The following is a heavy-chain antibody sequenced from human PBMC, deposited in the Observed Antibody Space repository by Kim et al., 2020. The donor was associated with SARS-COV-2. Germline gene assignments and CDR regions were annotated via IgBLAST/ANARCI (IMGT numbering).Heavy chain of an antibody. CDR3: AYRRYDEVNQSASFDY. V-gene: IGHV3-7*01. D-gene: IGHD5-12*01. CDR2: IKQDGSEK. J-gene: IGHJ4*01. Sequence: GGSLRLSCAASGFTFSSYGMNWVRQAPGKGLEWVAHIKQDGSEKYYVDSVKGRFTISRDNAKNSLYLRMNSLRAEDTAVYYCAYRRYDEVNQSASFDY. CDR1: GFTFSSYG.